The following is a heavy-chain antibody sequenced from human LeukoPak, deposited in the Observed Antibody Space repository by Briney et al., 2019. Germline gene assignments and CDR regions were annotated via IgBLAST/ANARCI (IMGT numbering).Heavy chain of an antibody. CDR2: IYYSGST. CDR3: ARHSTPYSRIDY. V-gene: IGHV4-59*08. D-gene: IGHD6-13*01. CDR1: GGSISSYY. J-gene: IGHJ4*02. Sequence: SETLSLTCTVSGGSISSYYWSWIRQPPGKGLEWIGYIYYSGSTNYNPSLKSRVTISVDTSKNQFSLKLSSVTAADTAVHYCARHSTPYSRIDYWGQGTLVTVSS.